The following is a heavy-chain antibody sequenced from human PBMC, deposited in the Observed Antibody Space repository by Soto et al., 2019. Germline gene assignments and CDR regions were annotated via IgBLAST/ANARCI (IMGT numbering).Heavy chain of an antibody. D-gene: IGHD4-4*01. CDR1: GDTFGRFT. J-gene: IGHJ5*02. CDR2: IKPISDIT. Sequence: SVKVSCQASGDTFGRFTINWVRQAPGQGLEWMGGIKPISDITNYAQRFQGRVTFTADASTSTVYLELSSLRSEDTAMYYCARDPSTINKLIGVWFDPWGQGTLVTV. CDR3: ARDPSTINKLIGVWFDP. V-gene: IGHV1-69*13.